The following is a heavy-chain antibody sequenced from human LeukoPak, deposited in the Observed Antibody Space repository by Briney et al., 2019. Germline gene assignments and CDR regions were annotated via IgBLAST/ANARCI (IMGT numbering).Heavy chain of an antibody. Sequence: GGSLRLSCAASGFTFSSYSMNWVRQAPGKGLEWVSSISSSSSYIYYVDSVKGRFTISRDNAKNSLFLQMNSLRAEDTAVYFCARYRSSPTKAFDTWGQGTLVTASS. V-gene: IGHV3-21*01. D-gene: IGHD6-6*01. CDR1: GFTFSSYS. CDR3: ARYRSSPTKAFDT. J-gene: IGHJ3*02. CDR2: ISSSSSYI.